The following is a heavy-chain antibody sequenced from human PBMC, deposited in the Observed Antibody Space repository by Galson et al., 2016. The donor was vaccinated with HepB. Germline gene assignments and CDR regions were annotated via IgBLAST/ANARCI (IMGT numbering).Heavy chain of an antibody. J-gene: IGHJ4*02. D-gene: IGHD2-15*01. V-gene: IGHV4-39*01. CDR3: ARLPGSFSAG. CDR1: GGSVTRGGYY. CDR2: IYYNGDT. Sequence: SETLSLTCTVSGGSVTRGGYYWGWIRQPPGKGLEWIASIYYNGDTFYNSSLKSRVTMSIDTSKNLFSLKVTSVTAADTAVYYCARLPGSFSAGWGQGTQVTVSS.